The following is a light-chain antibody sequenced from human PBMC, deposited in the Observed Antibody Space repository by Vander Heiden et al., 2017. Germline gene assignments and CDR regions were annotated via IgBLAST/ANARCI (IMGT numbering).Light chain of an antibody. CDR1: QSVSSY. Sequence: EMVLTQPPATLSLSPGERATLSCRASQSVSSYLAWYQQKPGQAPRLLIYDASNRATGIPARFSGSGYGTDFTLTISSREPEDFAVYYCQQRSNWPPITFGQGTRLEIK. CDR2: DAS. CDR3: QQRSNWPPIT. V-gene: IGKV3-11*01. J-gene: IGKJ5*01.